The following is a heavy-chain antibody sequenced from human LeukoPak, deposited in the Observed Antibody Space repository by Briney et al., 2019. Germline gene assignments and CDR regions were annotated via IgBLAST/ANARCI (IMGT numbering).Heavy chain of an antibody. V-gene: IGHV4-59*08. Sequence: SETLSLTCTVSGGSISSYYWSWIRQPPGKGLEWIGYIYYSGSTNYNPSLKSRVTISVDTSKNQFSLKLSSVTAADTAVYYCAKVQRCSSTTCNIGGFDIWGQGTMVTVSS. CDR1: GGSISSYY. J-gene: IGHJ3*02. CDR2: IYYSGST. D-gene: IGHD2-2*01. CDR3: AKVQRCSSTTCNIGGFDI.